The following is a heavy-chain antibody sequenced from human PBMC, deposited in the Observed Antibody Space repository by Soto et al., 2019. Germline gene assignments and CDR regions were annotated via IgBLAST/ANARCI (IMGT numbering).Heavy chain of an antibody. J-gene: IGHJ5*02. CDR1: GYTFTSYG. Sequence: SSVKVSCKASGYTFTSYGISWVRQAPGQGLEWMGWISAYNGNTNYAQKLQGRLTMTTDTSTSTADMELKSLRSDDTAGYDCERDPTRRYCISTSCPGWFDPWGQGTLVTVSS. CDR2: ISAYNGNT. CDR3: ERDPTRRYCISTSCPGWFDP. V-gene: IGHV1-18*01. D-gene: IGHD2-2*01.